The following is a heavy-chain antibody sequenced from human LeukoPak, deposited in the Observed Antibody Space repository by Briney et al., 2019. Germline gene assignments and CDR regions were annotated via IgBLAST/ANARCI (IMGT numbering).Heavy chain of an antibody. CDR2: IWYDGTNK. CDR1: GFTFSSYG. D-gene: IGHD3-10*01. V-gene: IGHV3-30*02. Sequence: PGGSLRLSCAASGFTFSSYGMHWVRQAPGKGLEWVAIIWYDGTNKYYAASVKGRFTISRDNSKNTLYLQMNSLRAEDTAVYYCAKDMWGSGSYLDYWGQGTLVTVSS. CDR3: AKDMWGSGSYLDY. J-gene: IGHJ4*02.